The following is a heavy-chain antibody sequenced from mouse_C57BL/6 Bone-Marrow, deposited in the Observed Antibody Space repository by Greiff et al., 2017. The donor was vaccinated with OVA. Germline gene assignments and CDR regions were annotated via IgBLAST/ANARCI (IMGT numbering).Heavy chain of an antibody. CDR3: AIPNYRYAMDD. V-gene: IGHV5-4*01. CDR1: GFTFSSYA. Sequence: EVQGVESGGGLVKPGGSLKLSCAASGFTFSSYAMSWVRQTPEKRLEWVATISDGGSYTYYPANVTGRFPISRDNDKNNLYLQMSHLKSEDTAMYYCAIPNYRYAMDDWGQGTSVTVSS. J-gene: IGHJ4*01. D-gene: IGHD1-1*01. CDR2: ISDGGSYT.